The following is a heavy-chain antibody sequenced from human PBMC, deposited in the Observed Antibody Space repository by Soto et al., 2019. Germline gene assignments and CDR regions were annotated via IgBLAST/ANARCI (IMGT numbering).Heavy chain of an antibody. J-gene: IGHJ4*02. D-gene: IGHD3-10*01. V-gene: IGHV4-4*02. CDR3: ARRWGEGRVDY. CDR1: GGSISSSNW. CDR2: IYHSGST. Sequence: QVQLQESGPGLVKPSGTLSLTCAVSGGSISSSNWWSWVRQPPGKGLEWIGEIYHSGSTNYNPSLDSRVTISVATSRNQFSLKLSSVTAADTAIYYCARRWGEGRVDYWGQGTLVTVSS.